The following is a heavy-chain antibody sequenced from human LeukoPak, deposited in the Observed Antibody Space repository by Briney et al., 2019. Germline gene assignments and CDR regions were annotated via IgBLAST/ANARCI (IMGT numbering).Heavy chain of an antibody. CDR3: ARDEDSSSWHLGPFFDY. V-gene: IGHV1-2*02. CDR1: GYTFTGYY. CDR2: INPNSGGT. J-gene: IGHJ4*02. D-gene: IGHD6-13*01. Sequence: GASVKVSCKASGYTFTGYYMHWVRQAPGQGLEWMGWINPNSGGTNYAQKFQGRVTMTRDTSISTAYMELSRLRSDDTAVYYCARDEDSSSWHLGPFFDYWGQGTLVTVSS.